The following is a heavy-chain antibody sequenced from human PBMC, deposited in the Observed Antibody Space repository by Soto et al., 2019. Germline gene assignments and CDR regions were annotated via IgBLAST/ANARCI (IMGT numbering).Heavy chain of an antibody. Sequence: ASVKVSCKASGYTFTTYAMHWVRQAPGQRLEWMGWINAGNGNTKYSQKFQGRVTITRDTSASTAYMELSSLRSEDTAVYYCARGPPFYCSSTSCYGELGGFFDYWGQGTLVTVSS. CDR3: ARGPPFYCSSTSCYGELGGFFDY. CDR1: GYTFTTYA. CDR2: INAGNGNT. D-gene: IGHD2-2*01. V-gene: IGHV1-3*01. J-gene: IGHJ4*02.